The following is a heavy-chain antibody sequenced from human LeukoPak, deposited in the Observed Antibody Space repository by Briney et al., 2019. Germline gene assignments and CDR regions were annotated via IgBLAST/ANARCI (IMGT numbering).Heavy chain of an antibody. V-gene: IGHV4-34*12. CDR2: IFYSGST. CDR1: GGSFSSYY. Sequence: PSETLSLTCAVYGGSFSSYYWGWIRQPPGKGLEWIGNIFYSGSTHYNPSLKSRVTISVDTSKNQFSLKLNSVTAADTAVYHCAGLVVGTATIDYWGQGTLVTVSS. CDR3: AGLVVGTATIDY. D-gene: IGHD2-21*02. J-gene: IGHJ4*02.